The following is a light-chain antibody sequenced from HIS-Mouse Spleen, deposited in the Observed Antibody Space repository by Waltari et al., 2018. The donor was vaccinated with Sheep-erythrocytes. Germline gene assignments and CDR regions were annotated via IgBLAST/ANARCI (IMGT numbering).Light chain of an antibody. CDR1: SSYVGGYNY. CDR2: DVS. J-gene: IGLJ3*02. V-gene: IGLV2-11*01. Sequence: QSALTQPRSVSGSPGQSVTIPCHGTSSYVGGYNYVSVYQQHPGKAPKLMIYDVSKRPSGVPDRFSGSKSGNTASLTISGLQAEDEADYYCCSYAGSYTFWVFGGGTKLTVL. CDR3: CSYAGSYTFWV.